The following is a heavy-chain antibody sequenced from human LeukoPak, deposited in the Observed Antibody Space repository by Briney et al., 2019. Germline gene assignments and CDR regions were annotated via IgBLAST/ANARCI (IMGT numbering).Heavy chain of an antibody. V-gene: IGHV3-7*01. Sequence: GGSLRLSCVASGFTFSSSWMTWVRQAPGMGLERVANIKADGSGKYYVDSVKGRFTISRDNSKNTLYLQMNSLRAEDTSVYYCAEDQKLQPFHYWGQGTLVTVSS. CDR1: GFTFSSSW. CDR2: IKADGSGK. J-gene: IGHJ4*02. D-gene: IGHD1-1*01. CDR3: AEDQKLQPFHY.